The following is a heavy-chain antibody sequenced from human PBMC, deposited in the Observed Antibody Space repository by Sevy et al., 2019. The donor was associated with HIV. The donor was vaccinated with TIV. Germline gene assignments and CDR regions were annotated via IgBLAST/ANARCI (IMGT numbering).Heavy chain of an antibody. CDR3: ARSPPMVVVPGAPSWFDP. Sequence: SETLSLTCAVHGGSFSGYYWNWIRQPPGKGLEWIGEINHSGSTNYNPSLKSRVTISVDTSKNQCSLKLSSVTAADTAVYYCARSPPMVVVPGAPSWFDPWGQGTLVTVSS. CDR1: GGSFSGYY. J-gene: IGHJ5*02. D-gene: IGHD2-2*01. V-gene: IGHV4-34*01. CDR2: INHSGST.